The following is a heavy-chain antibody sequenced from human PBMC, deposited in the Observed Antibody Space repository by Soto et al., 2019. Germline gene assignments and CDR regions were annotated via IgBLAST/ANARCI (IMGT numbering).Heavy chain of an antibody. D-gene: IGHD4-17*01. J-gene: IGHJ4*02. CDR1: GYSFTDYT. CDR3: ATWVDYGDFEGFDF. CDR2: VDPNGGGS. Sequence: ASVTVSCTTSGYSFTDYTLHWVRQAPGQGLEWMGWVDPNGGGSNSAQKFQGSVTMTWDTSITTAYLDLTRLTTNDTVTYFCATWVDYGDFEGFDFWGQGTLVTVSS. V-gene: IGHV1-2*04.